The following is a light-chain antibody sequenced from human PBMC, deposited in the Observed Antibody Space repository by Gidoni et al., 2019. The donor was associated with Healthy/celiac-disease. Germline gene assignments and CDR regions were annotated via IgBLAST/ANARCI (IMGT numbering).Light chain of an antibody. CDR1: QSVSSY. CDR3: QQRSNWRFT. V-gene: IGKV3-11*01. Sequence: EIVLTQSPATLSLSPGERATLSCRASQSVSSYLAWYQQKPGQAPRLLIYDASNRATGIPARCSGSGSGTDFPLTISSLEPEDFAVYYCQQRSNWRFTFGPGTKVDIK. CDR2: DAS. J-gene: IGKJ3*01.